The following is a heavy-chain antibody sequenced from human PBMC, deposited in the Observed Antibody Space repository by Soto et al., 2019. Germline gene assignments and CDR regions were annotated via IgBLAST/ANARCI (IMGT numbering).Heavy chain of an antibody. CDR3: ARAPMGGCGTTSGYSDY. Sequence: QVQLVQSGAEVKKPGTSVKVSCKASGGTFGSYTIRWVRQAPGQGLEWIGRIIPILGIANYAQKFQGRVTITADKSTSTAYMELSSLIFEDAAVYYCARAPMGGCGTTSGYSDYWGQGTLVTVSS. D-gene: IGHD2-2*01. V-gene: IGHV1-69*02. CDR1: GGTFGSYT. CDR2: IIPILGIA. J-gene: IGHJ4*02.